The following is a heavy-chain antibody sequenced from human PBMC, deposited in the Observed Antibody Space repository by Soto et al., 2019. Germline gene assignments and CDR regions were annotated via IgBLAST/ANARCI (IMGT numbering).Heavy chain of an antibody. CDR3: ARARSISPYYYGSGRYFDY. D-gene: IGHD3-10*01. Sequence: QVQLQQWGAGLLKPSETLSLTCAVYGGSFSGYYWSWIRQPPGKGLEWLGEITHSGSTNYNPSLKSRVTISVDTSKNQFSLKLSSVTAADTAAYYCARARSISPYYYGSGRYFDYWGQGTLVTVSS. CDR2: ITHSGST. J-gene: IGHJ4*02. V-gene: IGHV4-34*01. CDR1: GGSFSGYY.